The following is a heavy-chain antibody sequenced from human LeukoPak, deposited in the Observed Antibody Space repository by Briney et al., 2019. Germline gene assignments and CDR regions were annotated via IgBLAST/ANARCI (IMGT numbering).Heavy chain of an antibody. V-gene: IGHV4-61*02. CDR2: IYTSGST. CDR3: ARVPTGYSYGFSFFDY. J-gene: IGHJ4*02. D-gene: IGHD5-18*01. CDR1: GGSISSGSYY. Sequence: PSETLSLTCTVSGGSISSGSYYWSWIRQPAGKGLEWIGRIYTSGSTNYNPSLKSQVTTSLDTSKNQFSLKVRSVTAADTAVYYCARVPTGYSYGFSFFDYWGQGTLVTVSS.